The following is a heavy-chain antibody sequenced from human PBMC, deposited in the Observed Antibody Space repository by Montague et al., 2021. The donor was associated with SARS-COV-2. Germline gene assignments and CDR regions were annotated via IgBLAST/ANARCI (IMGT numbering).Heavy chain of an antibody. V-gene: IGHV4-34*01. D-gene: IGHD5-12*01. CDR3: AREVGRGYSGYEGEY. Sequence: SETLSLTRAVYGGSFSSYYWGWIRQPPGKGLEWIGEINPSGSTNYNPSLKSRVTISVDTSKNQFSLKLSSVTAADTAVYYCAREVGRGYSGYEGEYWGQGTLVTVSS. CDR1: GGSFSSYY. J-gene: IGHJ4*02. CDR2: INPSGST.